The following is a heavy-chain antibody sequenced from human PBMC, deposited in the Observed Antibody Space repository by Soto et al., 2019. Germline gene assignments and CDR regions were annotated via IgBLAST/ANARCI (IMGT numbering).Heavy chain of an antibody. D-gene: IGHD6-19*01. J-gene: IGHJ3*02. V-gene: IGHV3-9*01. CDR2: ISWNSGSI. CDR3: AKGRGAGPLFDAFDI. CDR1: GFTFDDYA. Sequence: EVQLVESGGGLVQPGRSLRLSCAASGFTFDDYAMHWVRQAPGKGLEWVSGISWNSGSIGYADSVKGRFTISRDNAKNSLYLQMNSLRAEDTALYYCAKGRGAGPLFDAFDIWGQGTMVTVSS.